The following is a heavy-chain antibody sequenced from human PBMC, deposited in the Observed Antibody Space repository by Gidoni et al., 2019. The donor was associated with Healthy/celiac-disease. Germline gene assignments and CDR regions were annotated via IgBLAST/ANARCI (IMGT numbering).Heavy chain of an antibody. Sequence: QVQLVESGGGVVQPGRSLRLSCAASGFTFSSYAMHWVRQAPGKGLEWVAVISYDGSNKYYADSVKGRFTISRDNSKNTLYLQMNSLRAEDTAVYYCASPYYDFWSGYYSYYYYGMDVWGQGTTVTVSS. CDR1: GFTFSSYA. CDR2: ISYDGSNK. CDR3: ASPYYDFWSGYYSYYYYGMDV. D-gene: IGHD3-3*01. V-gene: IGHV3-30-3*01. J-gene: IGHJ6*02.